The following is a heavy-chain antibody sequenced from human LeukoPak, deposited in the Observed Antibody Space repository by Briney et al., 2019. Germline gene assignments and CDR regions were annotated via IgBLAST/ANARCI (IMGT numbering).Heavy chain of an antibody. CDR2: ISSSGSTI. V-gene: IGHV3-11*04. Sequence: GGSLRLSCAASGFTVSDYYMSWIRQAPGKGLDWVSYISSSGSTIYYADSVKGRFTISRDNAKNSLYLQMNSLRAEDTAVYYCARGRYYDSSGFTLDLWGRGTLVTVSS. CDR1: GFTVSDYY. CDR3: ARGRYYDSSGFTLDL. D-gene: IGHD3-22*01. J-gene: IGHJ2*01.